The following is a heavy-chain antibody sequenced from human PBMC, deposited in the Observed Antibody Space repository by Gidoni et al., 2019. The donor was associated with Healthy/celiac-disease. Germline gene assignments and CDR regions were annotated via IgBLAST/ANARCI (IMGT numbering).Heavy chain of an antibody. D-gene: IGHD3-10*01. Sequence: QVQLVESGGGVVQPGRSLRLSCAASGLTFSSYAMHWVRQAPGQGMEWVAVISDDGSNKYYANSVKGRFTISRDNSKNTLYLQMNSLRAEDTAVYYCARDGIRSGESLYYYGMDVWGQGTTVTVSS. J-gene: IGHJ6*02. CDR2: ISDDGSNK. CDR3: ARDGIRSGESLYYYGMDV. CDR1: GLTFSSYA. V-gene: IGHV3-30-3*01.